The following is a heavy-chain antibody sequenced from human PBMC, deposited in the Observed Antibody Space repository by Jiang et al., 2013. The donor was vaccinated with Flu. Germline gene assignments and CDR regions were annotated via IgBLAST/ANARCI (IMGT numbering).Heavy chain of an antibody. CDR3: GRRTGDAFDI. V-gene: IGHV4-31*03. D-gene: IGHD7-27*01. CDR1: GGSISSGGYY. CDR2: IYYSGST. Sequence: TLSLTCTVSGGSISSGGYYWSWIRQHPGKGLEWIGYIYYSGSTYYNPSLKSRVTISVDTSKNQFSLKLSSVTAADTAVYYCGRRTGDAFDIWGQGTMVTVSS. J-gene: IGHJ3*02.